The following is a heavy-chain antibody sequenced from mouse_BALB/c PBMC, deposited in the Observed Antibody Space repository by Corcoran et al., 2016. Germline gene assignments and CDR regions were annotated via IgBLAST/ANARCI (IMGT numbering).Heavy chain of an antibody. J-gene: IGHJ4*01. CDR3: EITTVVEGAMDY. CDR1: GYTFTNYG. V-gene: IGHV9-3-1*01. D-gene: IGHD1-1*01. Sequence: QIQLVQSGPELKKPGETVKISCKASGYTFTNYGMHWVKQAPGKGLKWMGWLNTYTGEPTYADDFTGRFAFSLETSASTAYLKINNLKNEETATYFCEITTVVEGAMDYWGQGTSVTVSS. CDR2: LNTYTGEP.